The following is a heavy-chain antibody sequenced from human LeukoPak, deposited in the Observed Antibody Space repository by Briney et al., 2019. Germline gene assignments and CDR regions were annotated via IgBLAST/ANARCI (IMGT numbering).Heavy chain of an antibody. CDR2: INHSGST. D-gene: IGHD3-22*01. CDR1: GGSFSGYY. V-gene: IGHV4-34*01. J-gene: IGHJ1*01. Sequence: SETLSLTCAVYGGSFSGYYWSWIRQPPGKGPEWIGEINHSGSTNYNPSLKSRVTISVDTSKNQFSLKLSSVTAADTAVYYCARGPYYDSSGYYGIGTPSLTSFQHWGQGTLVTVSS. CDR3: ARGPYYDSSGYYGIGTPSLTSFQH.